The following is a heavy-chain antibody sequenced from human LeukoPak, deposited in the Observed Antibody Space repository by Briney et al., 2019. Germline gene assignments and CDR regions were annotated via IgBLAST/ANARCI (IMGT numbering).Heavy chain of an antibody. J-gene: IGHJ4*02. D-gene: IGHD3-10*01. CDR1: GFTFSSYA. CDR2: ISYDGSNK. Sequence: PGRSLRLSCAASGFTFSSYAMHWVRQAPGKGLEWVAVISYDGSNKYYADSVKGRFTISRDNAKNSLFLQMNSLRVEDTAVYYCARDLAYYRSGRFFDYWGQGTLVTDSS. CDR3: ARDLAYYRSGRFFDY. V-gene: IGHV3-30*07.